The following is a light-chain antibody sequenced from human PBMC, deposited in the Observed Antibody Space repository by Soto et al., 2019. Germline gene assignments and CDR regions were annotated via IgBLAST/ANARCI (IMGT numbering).Light chain of an antibody. CDR3: QQANSFPFT. CDR2: AAS. Sequence: DLQMTQSPSSVSASVGDRVTIACRASQDISSWLAWYQQKPGKAPKLLVYAASSLQGGVPSRFSGSGSGTDFTLTISSLQPEDFATYYCQQANSFPFTFGPGTKVDIK. J-gene: IGKJ3*01. CDR1: QDISSW. V-gene: IGKV1-12*01.